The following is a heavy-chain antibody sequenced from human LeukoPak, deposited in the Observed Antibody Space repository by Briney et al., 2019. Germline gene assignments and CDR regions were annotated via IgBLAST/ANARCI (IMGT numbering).Heavy chain of an antibody. CDR2: IYYSGST. D-gene: IGHD5-18*01. CDR3: ARRVGYSYGNDAFDI. CDR1: GGSISSSSYY. J-gene: IGHJ3*02. Sequence: PSETLSLTCTVSGGSISSSSYYWGWIRQAPGKGREWIGSIYYSGSTYYIPSLKSRVTISVDTSKNQFSLKLSSVTAADTAVYYCARRVGYSYGNDAFDIWGQGTMVTVSS. V-gene: IGHV4-39*01.